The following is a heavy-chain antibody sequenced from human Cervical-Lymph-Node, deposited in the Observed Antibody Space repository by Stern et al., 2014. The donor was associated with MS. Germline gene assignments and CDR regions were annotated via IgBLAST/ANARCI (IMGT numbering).Heavy chain of an antibody. J-gene: IGHJ5*02. D-gene: IGHD4-17*01. V-gene: IGHV1-69*04. CDR2: IIPILSIT. CDR3: ATLGVTTGDFDP. CDR1: GGTFSSSG. Sequence: QVQLVQSGSEVKKPGSSVRVSCKASGGTFSSSGISWVRQAPAQGLEWMGRIIPILSITNYAQNFQGRVTITADKSTSTAYMELSSLRSEDTAVYYCATLGVTTGDFDPWGQGTLVTVSS.